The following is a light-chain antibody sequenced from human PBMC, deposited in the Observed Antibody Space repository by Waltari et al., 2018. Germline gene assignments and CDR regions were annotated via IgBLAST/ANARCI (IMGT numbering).Light chain of an antibody. CDR3: QQYNSYSLLT. CDR2: KAS. V-gene: IGKV1-5*03. J-gene: IGKJ4*01. Sequence: DIQMTQSPSTLSASVGDRVTITFRASQSISNWLAWSQQKPGKAPKLLIYKASTLESGVPSRFSGSGSGTEFTLTISSLQPDDFATYYCQQYNSYSLLTFGGGTKVEIK. CDR1: QSISNW.